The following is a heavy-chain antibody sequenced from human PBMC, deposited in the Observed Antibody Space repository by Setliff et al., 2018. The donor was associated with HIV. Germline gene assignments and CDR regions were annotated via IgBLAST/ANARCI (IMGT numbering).Heavy chain of an antibody. J-gene: IGHJ4*02. CDR1: GYSINSGYY. V-gene: IGHV4-38-2*01. CDR3: ARHSFPFGGKGVDY. Sequence: SETLSLTCAVSGYSINSGYYWGWIRQPPGKGLEWIGTIYHSGSTYYNPSLKSRVTISVDMSKNQFSLRLSSVTAADTAVYYCARHSFPFGGKGVDYWGQGTLVTAPQ. D-gene: IGHD2-15*01. CDR2: IYHSGST.